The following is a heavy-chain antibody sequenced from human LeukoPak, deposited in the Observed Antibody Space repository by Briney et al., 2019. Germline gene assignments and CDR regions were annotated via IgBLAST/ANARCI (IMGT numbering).Heavy chain of an antibody. CDR2: INPSGRST. CDR1: PYTFDKYY. V-gene: IGHV1-46*02. D-gene: IGHD1-7*01. J-gene: IGHJ5*02. CDR3: ARDSLELQRRNWFDP. Sequence: ASVKVSCKASPYTFDKYYIHWVRQAPGQGLEWRGVINPSGRSTSYAQQFQGRVTVTRDTSTSTVYMDLSSLRSEDSAVYYCARDSLELQRRNWFDPWGQGTLVTVSS.